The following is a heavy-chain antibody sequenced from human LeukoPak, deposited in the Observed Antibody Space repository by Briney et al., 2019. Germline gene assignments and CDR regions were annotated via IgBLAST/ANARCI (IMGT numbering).Heavy chain of an antibody. D-gene: IGHD3-3*01. J-gene: IGHJ3*01. CDR3: ARLSAAVHLGAFDL. CDR1: GVSISPYY. Sequence: SETLSLTCAVSGVSISPYYWAWIRQPPGKGLERIGYIHTSGSNNQYPSLKSRVTISVDKSKDHFSLRLTSVTAADTAVYYCARLSAAVHLGAFDLWGQGTMVTVSS. CDR2: IHTSGSN. V-gene: IGHV4-4*09.